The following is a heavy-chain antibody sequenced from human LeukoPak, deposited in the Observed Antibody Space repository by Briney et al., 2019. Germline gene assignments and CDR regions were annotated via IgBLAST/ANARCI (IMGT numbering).Heavy chain of an antibody. D-gene: IGHD1-14*01. J-gene: IGHJ4*02. CDR1: GFTFSDHA. CDR2: ITGSGGRT. V-gene: IGHV3-23*01. CDR3: ASRPRADIGPLDY. Sequence: GGTLRLSCAASGFTFSDHAMSWVRQAPGKGLEWVSSITGSGGRTYYVDSVKGRFTISRDTSKNTLYLEMNSLRADETAVYFCASRPRADIGPLDYWGQGTLVTVSS.